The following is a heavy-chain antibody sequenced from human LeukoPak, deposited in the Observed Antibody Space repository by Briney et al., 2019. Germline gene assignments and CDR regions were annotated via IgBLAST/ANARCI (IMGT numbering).Heavy chain of an antibody. V-gene: IGHV3-23*01. CDR2: IRESGDST. D-gene: IGHD6-13*01. J-gene: IGHJ2*01. CDR3: ALHRGYHNGDVVGYFDL. Sequence: TGGSLRLSCEVSGIGFSSYAMSWVRQAPGKGPEWVSVIRESGDSTAYAASVTGRFTISRDNSKKTLYLQMNSLRAEDTAVYYCALHRGYHNGDVVGYFDLWGRGSLVIVSS. CDR1: GIGFSSYA.